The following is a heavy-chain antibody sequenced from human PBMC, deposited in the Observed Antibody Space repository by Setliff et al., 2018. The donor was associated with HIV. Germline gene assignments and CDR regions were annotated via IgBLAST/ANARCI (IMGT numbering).Heavy chain of an antibody. CDR1: GYSFTSYW. V-gene: IGHV5-51*01. Sequence: PGESLKISCMGSGYSFTSYWIAWVRQMPGKGLEWMGLIYPGDSDTRYSPSFQGQVTISAVKSISTAYLQWRSLQASDTAVYYCARRTRRRGSSYGNIDYWGQGTLVTVSS. CDR2: IYPGDSDT. J-gene: IGHJ4*02. CDR3: ARRTRRRGSSYGNIDY. D-gene: IGHD5-18*01.